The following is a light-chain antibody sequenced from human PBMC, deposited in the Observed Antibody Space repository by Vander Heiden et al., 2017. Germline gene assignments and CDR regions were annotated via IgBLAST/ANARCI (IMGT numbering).Light chain of an antibody. J-gene: IGLJ2*01. CDR3: QSFDTSLNGVV. V-gene: IGLV1-40*01. CDR2: GNI. CDR1: RSNIGAGYD. Sequence: QSVLTQPPSVSGAPGQRVTISCTGSRSNIGAGYDVHWYQQLPGTAPKLLIYGNINRPSGVPDRFSGSKSGTSASLAITGLQAEDEADFYCQSFDTSLNGVVFGEGTRLTVL.